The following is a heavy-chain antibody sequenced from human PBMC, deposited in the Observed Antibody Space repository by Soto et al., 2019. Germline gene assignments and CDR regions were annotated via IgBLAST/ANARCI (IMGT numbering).Heavy chain of an antibody. CDR1: GDSSITRASP. Sequence: PSETLSLTCSFSGDSSITRASPGGGGGRPTGKALGGVGCLSPRGGTTYNPSLKSRGSISLDTSNNQCSLKLGSVTAADTAVYYCAGMPYTSGLRFDPWGPGTLVTVSS. CDR3: AGMPYTSGLRFDP. CDR2: LSPRGGT. D-gene: IGHD6-19*01. V-gene: IGHV4-30-2*01. J-gene: IGHJ5*02.